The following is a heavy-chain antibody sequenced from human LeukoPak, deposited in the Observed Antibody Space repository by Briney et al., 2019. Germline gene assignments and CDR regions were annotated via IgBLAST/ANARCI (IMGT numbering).Heavy chain of an antibody. J-gene: IGHJ5*02. CDR1: GFTVSSNY. V-gene: IGHV3-66*02. D-gene: IGHD2-21*01. Sequence: GGSLRLSCAASGFTVSSNYMSWVRQAPGKGLEWVSFIYSGGSTDYADSVKGRFTISRDNSKNTLYLQMNSLRAEDTAVYYCARDLFRMGWFDPWGQGTLVTVSS. CDR3: ARDLFRMGWFDP. CDR2: IYSGGST.